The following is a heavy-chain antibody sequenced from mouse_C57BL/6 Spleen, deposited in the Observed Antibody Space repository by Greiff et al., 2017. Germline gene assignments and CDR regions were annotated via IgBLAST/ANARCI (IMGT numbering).Heavy chain of an antibody. J-gene: IGHJ4*01. CDR2: IYPGDGDT. D-gene: IGHD1-1*01. CDR1: GYAFSSYW. Sequence: VQGVESGAELVKPGASVKISCKASGYAFSSYWMNWVKQRPGKGLEWIGQIYPGDGDTNYNGKFKGKATLTADKSSSTAYMQLSSLTTEDSAVYFCASPPTVVARGYAMDYWGQGTSVTVSS. CDR3: ASPPTVVARGYAMDY. V-gene: IGHV1-80*01.